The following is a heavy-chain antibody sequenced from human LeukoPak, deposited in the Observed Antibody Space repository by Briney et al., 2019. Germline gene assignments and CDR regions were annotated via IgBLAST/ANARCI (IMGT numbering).Heavy chain of an antibody. V-gene: IGHV3-53*01. CDR3: ARADLYYDSSGYYFDY. CDR1: GFTVSNNY. CDR2: IYSGGST. J-gene: IGHJ4*02. Sequence: PGGSLRLSCAASGFTVSNNYMRWVRQAPGKGLEWVSVIYSGGSTYYADSVKGRFTISRDNSKNTLYLQMNSLRVEDTAVYYCARADLYYDSSGYYFDYWGQGTLVTVSS. D-gene: IGHD3-22*01.